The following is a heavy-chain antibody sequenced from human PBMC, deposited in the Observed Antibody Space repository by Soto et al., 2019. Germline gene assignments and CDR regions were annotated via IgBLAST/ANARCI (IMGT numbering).Heavy chain of an antibody. V-gene: IGHV3-23*01. CDR2: ISGSGGST. CDR1: GFTFSSYA. CDR3: AKFGSSGWYTFDY. J-gene: IGHJ4*02. Sequence: EVQLLESGGGLVQPGGSLRLSCAASGFTFSSYAMSWVRQAPGKGLEWVSAISGSGGSTYYADSVKGRFTISRDNSKNPLYLQMNSLRAEDTAVYYCAKFGSSGWYTFDYWGQGTLVTVSS. D-gene: IGHD6-19*01.